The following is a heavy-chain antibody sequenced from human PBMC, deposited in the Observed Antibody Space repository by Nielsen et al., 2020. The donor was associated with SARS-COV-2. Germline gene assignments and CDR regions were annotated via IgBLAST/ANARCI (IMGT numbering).Heavy chain of an antibody. D-gene: IGHD3-9*01. V-gene: IGHV3-7*01. CDR2: IKQDGSEK. CDR3: ARFYYDILTGYFPVDY. Sequence: WIRQPPGKGLEWVANIKQDGSEKYYVDSVKGRFTISRDNAKNSLYLQMNSLRAEDTAVYYCARFYYDILTGYFPVDYWGQGTLVTVSS. J-gene: IGHJ4*02.